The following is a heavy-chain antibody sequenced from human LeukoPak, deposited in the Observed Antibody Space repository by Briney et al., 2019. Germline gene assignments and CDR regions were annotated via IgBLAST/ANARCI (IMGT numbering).Heavy chain of an antibody. D-gene: IGHD3-22*01. CDR2: FYSDDDT. V-gene: IGHV3-66*02. CDR1: GFTVSNSY. J-gene: IGHJ3*02. CDR3: AREGYYDTSGASRAFDI. Sequence: PGGSLRLSCTASGFTVSNSYMSWVRQAPGKGLEWVSLFYSDDDTQYPDYVKGRFTISRDNSKNTLYLQMNSLRVEDTAVYYCAREGYYDTSGASRAFDIWGQGTMVTVSS.